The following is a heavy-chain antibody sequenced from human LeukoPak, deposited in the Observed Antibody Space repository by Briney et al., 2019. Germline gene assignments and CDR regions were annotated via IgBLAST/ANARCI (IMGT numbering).Heavy chain of an antibody. CDR1: GFTFSSYG. D-gene: IGHD2-2*01. J-gene: IGHJ6*02. V-gene: IGHV3-30*18. CDR3: AKEEPAAIVSGMDV. CDR2: ILYDGSNK. Sequence: GGSLRLSCAAFGFTFSSYGMHWVRQAPGKGLEWVAVILYDGSNKYYADSVKGRFTISRDNSKNTLYLQMNSLRAEDTAVYYCAKEEPAAIVSGMDVWGQGTTVTVSS.